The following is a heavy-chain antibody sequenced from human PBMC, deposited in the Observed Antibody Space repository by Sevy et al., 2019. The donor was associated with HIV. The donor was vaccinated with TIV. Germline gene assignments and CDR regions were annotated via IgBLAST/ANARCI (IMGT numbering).Heavy chain of an antibody. CDR2: ISGSSSTI. D-gene: IGHD2-8*01. CDR3: ARAVDLSNDYYYYGMDV. V-gene: IGHV3-48*01. CDR1: GFTFSRFT. J-gene: IGHJ6*02. Sequence: GGSLRLSCAASGFTFSRFTMNWVRQAPGKGLEWVSYISGSSSTIYYADSVKGRFTISRDNAKNSLYLQMNNVRGEDRAVYYCARAVDLSNDYYYYGMDVWGQGTTVTVSS.